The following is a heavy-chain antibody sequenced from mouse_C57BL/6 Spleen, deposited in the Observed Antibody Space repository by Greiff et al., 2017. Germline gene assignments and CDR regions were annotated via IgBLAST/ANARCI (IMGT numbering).Heavy chain of an antibody. V-gene: IGHV1-50*01. J-gene: IGHJ2*02. CDR1: GYTFTSYW. CDR3: ARRGTAQAPYYFDY. D-gene: IGHD3-2*02. Sequence: QVQLQQPGAELVKPGASVKLSCKASGYTFTSYWMQWVKQRPGQGLEWIGEIDPSDSYTNYNQKFKGKATLTVDTSSSTAYMQLSSLTSEDSAVDYCARRGTAQAPYYFDYWGQGTSLTVSS. CDR2: IDPSDSYT.